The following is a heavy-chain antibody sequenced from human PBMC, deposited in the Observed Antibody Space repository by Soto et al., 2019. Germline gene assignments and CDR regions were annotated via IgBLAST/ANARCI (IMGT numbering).Heavy chain of an antibody. CDR3: AKDRDPYYYYYLMDV. V-gene: IGHV3-30*18. J-gene: IGHJ6*02. CDR2: MSYDGSKI. Sequence: XVSLRLSCEASGFAFDTYGMHWIRQGSGQGLEWVATMSYDGSKIYYRDSVRGRFSISRDDSKRTLYLQMNSLRAEDTAVYYCAKDRDPYYYYYLMDVWGQGTTVTVSS. CDR1: GFAFDTYG.